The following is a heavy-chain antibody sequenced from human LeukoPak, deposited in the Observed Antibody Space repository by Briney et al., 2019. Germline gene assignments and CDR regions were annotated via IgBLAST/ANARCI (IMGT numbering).Heavy chain of an antibody. CDR1: GYTFTSYG. CDR3: ARAGGYYDSSGYYVPYYYYGMDV. Sequence: ASVKVSRKASGYTFTSYGISWVRQAPGQRLEWMGWINAGNGNTKYSQKFQGRVTITRDTSASTAYMELSSLRSEDTAVYYCARAGGYYDSSGYYVPYYYYGMDVWGQGTTVTVSS. D-gene: IGHD3-22*01. J-gene: IGHJ6*02. CDR2: INAGNGNT. V-gene: IGHV1-3*01.